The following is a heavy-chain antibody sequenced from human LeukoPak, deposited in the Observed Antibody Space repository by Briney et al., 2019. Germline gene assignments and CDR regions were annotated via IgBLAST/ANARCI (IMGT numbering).Heavy chain of an antibody. Sequence: GRSLRLSCAASGFTFSNYGMHWVRQAPGKGLEWLAAIFYDGSNKYYADTVKGRFTISRDNSKNTLYLQVNSLTAEDTAVYYCARDQALYFSYGDYWGQGPLVSVSS. V-gene: IGHV3-33*01. D-gene: IGHD2/OR15-2a*01. CDR3: ARDQALYFSYGDY. J-gene: IGHJ4*02. CDR1: GFTFSNYG. CDR2: IFYDGSNK.